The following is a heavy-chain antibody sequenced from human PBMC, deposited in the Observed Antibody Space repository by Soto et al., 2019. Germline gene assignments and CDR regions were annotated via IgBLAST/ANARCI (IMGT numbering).Heavy chain of an antibody. D-gene: IGHD2-21*02. CDR2: IKHDGSAE. CDR1: GFTFSNYW. J-gene: IGHJ1*01. Sequence: EAELVESGGGLVQPGGSLRLSCAASGFTFSNYWMSWVRQAPGKGLEWVANIKHDGSAEYYVDSVKGRFTLSRDDTKNSLYLQMNSLRAEDTAVYYCARAFRTGDCPPLFHHWGQGTLVTVSS. V-gene: IGHV3-7*01. CDR3: ARAFRTGDCPPLFHH.